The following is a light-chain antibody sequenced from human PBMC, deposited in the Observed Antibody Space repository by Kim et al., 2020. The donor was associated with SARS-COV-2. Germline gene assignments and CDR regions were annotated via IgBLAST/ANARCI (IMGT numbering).Light chain of an antibody. CDR2: DAS. CDR1: QSVSSY. CDR3: QQRSNWPPT. V-gene: IGKV3-11*01. Sequence: SVSPGERATLSGRASQSVSSYLAGYQQKPGQAPRLLIYDASNRATGIPARFSGSGSGTDFTLTISSLEPEDFAVYYGQQRSNWPPTFGQGTKLEI. J-gene: IGKJ2*01.